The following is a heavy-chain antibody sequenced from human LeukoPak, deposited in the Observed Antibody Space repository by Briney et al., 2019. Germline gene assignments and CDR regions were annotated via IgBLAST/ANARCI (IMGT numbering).Heavy chain of an antibody. J-gene: IGHJ3*01. CDR2: TYPVGDFT. Sequence: ASVKVSCKSSGYTFTDYHTHWVRQAPGQGLEWMGITYPVGDFTNSARKFQGRVTMTSDTPTNTFYMELSGLRFDDTAVYYCARDQWGPDGLWGQGTMVTVSS. D-gene: IGHD5-24*01. CDR3: ARDQWGPDGL. CDR1: GYTFTDYH. V-gene: IGHV1-46*01.